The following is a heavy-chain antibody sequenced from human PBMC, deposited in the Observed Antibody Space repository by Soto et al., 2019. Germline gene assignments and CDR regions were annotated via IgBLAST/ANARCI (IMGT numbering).Heavy chain of an antibody. D-gene: IGHD4-4*01. CDR1: GFTFSSYA. CDR3: AKKRSNHVRIFDY. V-gene: IGHV3-23*01. CDR2: ISGSGGST. Sequence: EVQLLESGGGLVQPGGSLRLSCAASGFTFSSYAMSWVRQAPGKGLEWVSAISGSGGSTYYADSVKGRYTISRDNSKNTLYLQMNSLRAEDTAVYYCAKKRSNHVRIFDYWGQGTLVTVSS. J-gene: IGHJ4*02.